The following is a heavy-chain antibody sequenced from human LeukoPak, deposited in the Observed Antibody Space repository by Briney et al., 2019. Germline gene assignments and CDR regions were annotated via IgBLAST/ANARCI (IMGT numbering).Heavy chain of an antibody. D-gene: IGHD2-2*01. V-gene: IGHV3-74*01. CDR2: INSDGSTT. J-gene: IGHJ6*02. CDR3: ARDRTSFNYGMDV. CDR1: GFTFSSYW. Sequence: PGGSLRLSCAASGFTFSSYWMHWVRQAPGKGLVWVSRINSDGSTTTYADSVKGRFTISRDNSKNTLYLQMNSLRAEDTAVYYCARDRTSFNYGMDVWGQGTTVTVSS.